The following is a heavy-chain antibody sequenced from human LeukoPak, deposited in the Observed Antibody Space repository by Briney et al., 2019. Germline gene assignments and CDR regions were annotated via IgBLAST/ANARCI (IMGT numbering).Heavy chain of an antibody. V-gene: IGHV3-9*01. D-gene: IGHD4-23*01. CDR2: VSWDSGSI. J-gene: IGHJ6*02. CDR1: GFTFDDYV. CDR3: AKDISVNSPYGMDV. Sequence: GRSLRLSCAASGFTFDDYVMHWGRKAPGEGVGRDSVVSWDSGSIDYADSLKGRFTISRDNAKNSLYLQMNSLRAEDTALYYCAKDISVNSPYGMDVWGQGTTVTVSS.